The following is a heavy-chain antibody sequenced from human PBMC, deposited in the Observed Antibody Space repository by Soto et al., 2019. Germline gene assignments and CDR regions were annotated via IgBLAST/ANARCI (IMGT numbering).Heavy chain of an antibody. V-gene: IGHV5-51*01. CDR2: IYPGDSDT. J-gene: IGHJ4*02. CDR1: GCNFTNFC. D-gene: IGHD3-9*01. Sequence: SLNISYKCSGCNFTNFCIVLVRPLPGKGLEWMGIIYPGDSDTRCSPSFQGQVTISADKSISTAYLQWSSLKASDTAMYYCARQRYYDILTGYFGYWVQGTLVTVSS. CDR3: ARQRYYDILTGYFGY.